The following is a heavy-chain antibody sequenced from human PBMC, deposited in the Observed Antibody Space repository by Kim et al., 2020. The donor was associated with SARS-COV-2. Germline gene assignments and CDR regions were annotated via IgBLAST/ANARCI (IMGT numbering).Heavy chain of an antibody. V-gene: IGHV1-46*01. D-gene: IGHD3-3*01. CDR2: INPSGGST. J-gene: IGHJ6*02. Sequence: ASVKVSCKASGYTFTSYYMHWVRQAPGQGLEWMGIINPSGGSTSYAQKFQGRVTMTRDTSTSTVYMELSSLRSEDTAVYYCARGNNYDFYYYYGMDVWGQGTTVTVSS. CDR3: ARGNNYDFYYYYGMDV. CDR1: GYTFTSYY.